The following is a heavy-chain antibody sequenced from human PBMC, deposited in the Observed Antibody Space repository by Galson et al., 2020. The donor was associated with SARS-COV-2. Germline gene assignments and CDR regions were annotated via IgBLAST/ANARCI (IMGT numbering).Heavy chain of an antibody. CDR2: VSNDGTNK. J-gene: IGHJ4*02. CDR1: QFTFSNYA. D-gene: IGHD6-19*01. CDR3: ARDQWPLFDY. Sequence: GGSLRLSCAASQFTFSNYAMHWVRQATGKGLEWVAVVSNDGTNKYYADSVKGRFTVSRDNFKNTFYLQMNSLRPEDTAVYYCARDQWPLFDYWGQGTLVTVSS. V-gene: IGHV3-30*01.